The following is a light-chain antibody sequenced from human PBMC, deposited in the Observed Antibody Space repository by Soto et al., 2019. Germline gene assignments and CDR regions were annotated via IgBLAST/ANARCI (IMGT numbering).Light chain of an antibody. Sequence: DIQMTQSPSTLSASVGDRVTITCRASQSISRGLAWYQQKPGKAPKFLIYDASSLESGVPSRFSGSGSGTEFTLTITSLQPDDFATDYCQQYNTYSGYTFGQGTKLEIK. CDR3: QQYNTYSGYT. V-gene: IGKV1-5*01. J-gene: IGKJ2*01. CDR2: DAS. CDR1: QSISRG.